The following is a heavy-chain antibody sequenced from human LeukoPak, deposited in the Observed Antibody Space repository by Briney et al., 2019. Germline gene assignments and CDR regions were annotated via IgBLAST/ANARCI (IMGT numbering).Heavy chain of an antibody. D-gene: IGHD6-25*01. CDR3: AREEIADTGCYYGMDV. CDR2: ISYDGSNK. Sequence: GGSLRLSCAASGFTFSSYAMHWVRQAPGKGLEWVAVISYDGSNKYYADSVKGRFTISRDNSKNTLYLQMNSLRAEDTAVYYCAREEIADTGCYYGMDVWGQGTTVTVSS. V-gene: IGHV3-30-3*01. CDR1: GFTFSSYA. J-gene: IGHJ6*02.